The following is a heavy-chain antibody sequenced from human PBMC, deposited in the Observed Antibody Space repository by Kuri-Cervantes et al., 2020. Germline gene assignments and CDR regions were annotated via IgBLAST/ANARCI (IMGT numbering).Heavy chain of an antibody. CDR3: ARDRYSYGGDAADY. CDR1: GYTFTGYY. Sequence: ASVKVSCKASGYTFTGYYMHWVRQAPGQGLEWMGWISPNSGGTNYAQKFQGRVTMTRDTSISTAYMELSRLRSDDTAVYYCARDRYSYGGDAADYWGQGTLVTVSS. J-gene: IGHJ4*02. V-gene: IGHV1-2*02. D-gene: IGHD5-18*01. CDR2: ISPNSGGT.